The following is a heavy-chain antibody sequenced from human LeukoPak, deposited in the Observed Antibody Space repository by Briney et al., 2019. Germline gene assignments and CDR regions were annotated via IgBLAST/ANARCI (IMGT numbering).Heavy chain of an antibody. J-gene: IGHJ4*02. CDR3: ARWTGIAVAGDFDY. CDR1: GYSFTSYW. D-gene: IGHD6-19*01. Sequence: GESLNISCKGSGYSFTSYWIGWVRPLHGKGLEWMRIIYPGDSDTRYSPSFQGQVTISADKSISTAYLQWSSLKASDTAMYYCARWTGIAVAGDFDYWGQGTLVTVSS. CDR2: IYPGDSDT. V-gene: IGHV5-51*01.